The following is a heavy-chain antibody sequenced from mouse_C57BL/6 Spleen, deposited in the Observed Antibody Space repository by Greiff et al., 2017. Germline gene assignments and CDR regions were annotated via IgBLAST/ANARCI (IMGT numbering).Heavy chain of an antibody. Sequence: EVKLVESGAELVKPGASVKLSCTASGFNIKDYYMHWVKQRTEQGLEWIGRIDPEDGGTKYAPKFQGKATITADTSSNTAYLQLSSLTSEDTAVYYCARLGRFAYWGQGTLVTVSA. CDR3: ARLGRFAY. CDR1: GFNIKDYY. J-gene: IGHJ3*01. V-gene: IGHV14-2*01. D-gene: IGHD1-1*01. CDR2: IDPEDGGT.